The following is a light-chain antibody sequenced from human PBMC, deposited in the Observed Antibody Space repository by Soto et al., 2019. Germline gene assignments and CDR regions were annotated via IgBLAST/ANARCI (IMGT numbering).Light chain of an antibody. J-gene: IGKJ1*01. CDR1: QSISNW. V-gene: IGKV1-5*03. CDR3: QQYDTYST. CDR2: EAS. Sequence: DIQMTQSPSTLSASVGDKITITCRASQSISNWLAWYQHKPGKAPKLLIYEASTLTSGVPSRFSGSGSGTEFTLTISSLQPEDFATYYCQQYDTYSTFGPGTKVEIK.